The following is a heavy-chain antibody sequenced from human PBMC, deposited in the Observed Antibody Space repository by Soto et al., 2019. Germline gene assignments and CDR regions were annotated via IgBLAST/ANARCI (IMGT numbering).Heavy chain of an antibody. CDR2: IYYSGST. CDR1: GGSISSGDYY. J-gene: IGHJ3*02. CDR3: ARGLRLGELSPHDAFDI. D-gene: IGHD3-16*02. Sequence: QVQLQESGPGLVKPSQTLSLTCTVSGGSISSGDYYWSWIRQPPGKGLEWIGYIYYSGSTYYNPSLKSRVTISVATSKNQFSLKLSSVTAADTAVYYCARGLRLGELSPHDAFDIWGQGTMVTVSS. V-gene: IGHV4-30-4*01.